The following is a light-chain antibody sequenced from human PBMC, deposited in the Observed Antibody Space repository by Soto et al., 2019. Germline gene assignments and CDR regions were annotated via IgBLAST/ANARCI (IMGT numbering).Light chain of an antibody. J-gene: IGKJ4*01. Sequence: EIVLTQSPASLSLSPGERATLSCRASQSVSSHLAWFQQRPGQAPRLLIYGASNRATGIPARFGGSGSGTNFTLTISSLEPEDFAVYYCQQYNDWPPLTFGGGTKVEIK. CDR1: QSVSSH. CDR3: QQYNDWPPLT. V-gene: IGKV3-11*01. CDR2: GAS.